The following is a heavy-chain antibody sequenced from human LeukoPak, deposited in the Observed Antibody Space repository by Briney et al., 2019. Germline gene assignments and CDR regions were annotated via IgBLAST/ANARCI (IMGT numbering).Heavy chain of an antibody. J-gene: IGHJ4*02. CDR1: GGSISSYY. V-gene: IGHV4-59*01. D-gene: IGHD3-9*01. CDR2: IYYSGST. Sequence: SETLSLTCTVSGGSISSYYWSWIRQPPGKGLEWIGYIYYSGSTNYNPSLKSRVTISVDTSKNQFSLKLTSVTAADTAVYYCTREGPPVHYTGYYDYWGQGTLVTVSS. CDR3: TREGPPVHYTGYYDY.